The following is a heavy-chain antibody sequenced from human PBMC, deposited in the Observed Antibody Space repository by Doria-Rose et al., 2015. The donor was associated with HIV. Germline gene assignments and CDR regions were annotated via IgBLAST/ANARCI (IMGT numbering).Heavy chain of an antibody. CDR3: VSDQNPVYEIYDGLDV. Sequence: VASGFTISNFAIHWVRQAPGKGLEWGSVILYDGGNQHYADSVKGRFNISRDNSKNTVYLQMDTLRPEDTAVYFCVSDQNPVYEIYDGLDVWGQGTTVTVSS. J-gene: IGHJ6*02. D-gene: IGHD3-9*01. CDR2: ILYDGGNQ. V-gene: IGHV3-30*04. CDR1: GFTISNFA.